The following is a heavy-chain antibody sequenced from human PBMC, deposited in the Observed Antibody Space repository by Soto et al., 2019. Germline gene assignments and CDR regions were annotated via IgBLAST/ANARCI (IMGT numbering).Heavy chain of an antibody. J-gene: IGHJ6*02. CDR2: IIPIFGTA. V-gene: IGHV1-69*13. CDR1: GGTFSSYA. CDR3: ARNVRAVNGAYYYYGMDV. Sequence: SVKVSCKASGGTFSSYAISWVRQAPGQGLDWMGGIIPIFGTANYAQKFQGRVTITEDESTSTAYMELSSLRSEDTAVYYCARNVRAVNGAYYYYGMDVWGQGTTVTVSS. D-gene: IGHD1-26*01.